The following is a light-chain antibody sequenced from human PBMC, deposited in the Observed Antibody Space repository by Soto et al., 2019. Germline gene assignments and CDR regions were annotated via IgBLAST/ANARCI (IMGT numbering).Light chain of an antibody. V-gene: IGKV3-15*01. CDR3: HQYTSCAPT. CDR2: GAS. J-gene: IGKJ1*01. CDR1: QNLIKS. Sequence: EVVMTQSPATLSVSPGERATLSCRTSQNLIKSLAWSQQKPGQAPRLLISGASTRATGVPLRFSGSGSGTDFTLTISSLQSDDIAVYYCHQYTSCAPTFGQGTRVEIK.